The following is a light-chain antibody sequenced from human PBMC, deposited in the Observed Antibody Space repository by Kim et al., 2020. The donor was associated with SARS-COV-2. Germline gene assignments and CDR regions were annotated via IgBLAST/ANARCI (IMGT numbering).Light chain of an antibody. CDR1: QSISSW. V-gene: IGKV1-5*03. CDR3: QQYNSWIT. J-gene: IGKJ3*01. CDR2: KAS. Sequence: DIQMTQSPSTLSASVGDRVTITCRASQSISSWLAWYQQKPGKAPKLLIYKASSLESGVPSRFSGSGSGTEFTLTISSLQPDDFATYFCQQYNSWITFGPGTKVYIK.